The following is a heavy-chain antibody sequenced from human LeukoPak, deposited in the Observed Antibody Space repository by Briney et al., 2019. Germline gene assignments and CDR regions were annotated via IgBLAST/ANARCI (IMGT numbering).Heavy chain of an antibody. Sequence: GGSLRLSCTASGFSITYFWMAWLRQAPGKGLNWVASIKEDGIEKHYVESVRGRFTISRDNAKNSLYLQMNSLRDEDTAVYYCARDPANFRYYGMDVWGQGTTVTVSS. V-gene: IGHV3-7*01. D-gene: IGHD3-10*01. CDR2: IKEDGIEK. CDR1: GFSITYFW. CDR3: ARDPANFRYYGMDV. J-gene: IGHJ6*02.